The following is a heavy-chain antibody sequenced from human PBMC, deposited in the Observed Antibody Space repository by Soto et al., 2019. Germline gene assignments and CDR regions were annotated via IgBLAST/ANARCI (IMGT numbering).Heavy chain of an antibody. D-gene: IGHD3-3*01. V-gene: IGHV3-23*01. J-gene: IGHJ4*02. CDR3: ASLYYDFWSGHSY. CDR2: ISGSGGST. Sequence: GGSLRLSCAASGFTFSSYAMSWVRQAPGKGLEWVSAISGSGGSTYYADSVKGRFTISRDNSKNTLYLQVNSLRAEDTAVYYCASLYYDFWSGHSYWGQGTLVTVSS. CDR1: GFTFSSYA.